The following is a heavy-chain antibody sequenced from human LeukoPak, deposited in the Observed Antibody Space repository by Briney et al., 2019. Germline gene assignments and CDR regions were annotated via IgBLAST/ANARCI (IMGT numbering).Heavy chain of an antibody. J-gene: IGHJ4*02. D-gene: IGHD3-22*01. Sequence: RASETLSLTCAVYGGSFSGYYWSWIRQPPGKGLEWIGEINHSGSTNYNPSLKSRVTISVDTSKNQFSLKLSSVTAADTAVYYCARPDYDSSGTDYWGQGTLVTVSS. CDR2: INHSGST. CDR3: ARPDYDSSGTDY. CDR1: GGSFSGYY. V-gene: IGHV4-34*01.